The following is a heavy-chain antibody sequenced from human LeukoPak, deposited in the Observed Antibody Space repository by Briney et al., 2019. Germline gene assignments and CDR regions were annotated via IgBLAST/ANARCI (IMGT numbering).Heavy chain of an antibody. Sequence: SSETLSLTCTVSGGSISSYYWSWIRQPPGKGLEWIGYIHYSGSTHYNPSLKSRVTISVDTSKNQVSLKLRSVTAADKAVYYCARTTEGYAGGPGYSYYYYMDVWGKGTTVTISS. CDR2: IHYSGST. CDR3: ARTTEGYAGGPGYSYYYYMDV. J-gene: IGHJ6*03. V-gene: IGHV4-59*01. CDR1: GGSISSYY. D-gene: IGHD5-12*01.